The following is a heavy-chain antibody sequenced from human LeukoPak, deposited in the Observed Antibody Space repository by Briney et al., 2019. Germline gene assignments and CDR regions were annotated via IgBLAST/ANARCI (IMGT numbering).Heavy chain of an antibody. V-gene: IGHV1-18*01. Sequence: ASVKVSCKASGYTFTSYGISWVRQAPGQGLEWMGWISAYNGNTNYAQKLQGRVTMTTGTSTSTAYVELRSLRSDDTAVYYCARASGSTPPRYSGSSGGAFDIWGQGTMVTVSS. D-gene: IGHD1-26*01. CDR1: GYTFTSYG. CDR3: ARASGSTPPRYSGSSGGAFDI. J-gene: IGHJ3*02. CDR2: ISAYNGNT.